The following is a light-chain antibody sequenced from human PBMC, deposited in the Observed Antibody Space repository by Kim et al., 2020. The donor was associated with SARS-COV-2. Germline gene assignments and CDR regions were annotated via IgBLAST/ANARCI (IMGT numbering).Light chain of an antibody. Sequence: EIQMTQSPSSLSASVGDTVTITCRASQTITTYLNWYQQMPGKAPKLLIYAASNLQTGVPSRFGGSGSGTDFTLTISSLQPEDFAAYYCKQTYNTPYTFGQGTKLEI. CDR2: AAS. V-gene: IGKV1-39*01. J-gene: IGKJ2*01. CDR3: KQTYNTPYT. CDR1: QTITTY.